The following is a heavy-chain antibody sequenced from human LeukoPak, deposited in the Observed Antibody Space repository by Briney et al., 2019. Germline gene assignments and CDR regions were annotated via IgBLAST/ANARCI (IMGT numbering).Heavy chain of an antibody. D-gene: IGHD6-19*01. Sequence: ASVKVSCKASGYTFTSYYMHWERQAPGQGLEWMGIINPSGGSTSYAQKFQGRVTMTRDTSTSTVYMELSSLRSEDTAVYYCARHSSGWYFDYWGQGTLVTVSS. V-gene: IGHV1-46*03. CDR2: INPSGGST. CDR1: GYTFTSYY. J-gene: IGHJ4*02. CDR3: ARHSSGWYFDY.